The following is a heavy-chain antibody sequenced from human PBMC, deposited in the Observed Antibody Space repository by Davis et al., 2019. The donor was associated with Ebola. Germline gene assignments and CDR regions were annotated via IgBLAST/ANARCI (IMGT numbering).Heavy chain of an antibody. V-gene: IGHV3-30*03. J-gene: IGHJ4*02. Sequence: GESLKISCAASGFTFSSYSMNWVRQAPGKGLEWVAVISYDGSNKYYADSVKGRFTISRDNAKNSLYLQMNSLRAEDTAVYYCARDELLTASLFDYWGQGTLVTVSS. D-gene: IGHD2-21*02. CDR3: ARDELLTASLFDY. CDR2: ISYDGSNK. CDR1: GFTFSSYS.